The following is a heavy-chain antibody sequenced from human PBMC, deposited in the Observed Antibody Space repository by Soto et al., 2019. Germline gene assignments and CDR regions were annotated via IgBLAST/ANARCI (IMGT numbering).Heavy chain of an antibody. CDR2: IYYSGRT. D-gene: IGHD7-27*01. CDR1: GGSISTGPYY. V-gene: IGHV4-31*03. CDR3: ARGRYCLTGRCFPNWFDS. J-gene: IGHJ5*01. Sequence: PSETLSLTCTVSGGSISTGPYYWSWIRQRPGKGLEWIGYIYYSGRTQSNPSLRGRVTLSVDTLKNQFFLNLKSVTAADTAVYYCARGRYCLTGRCFPNWFDSWGQGALVTVSS.